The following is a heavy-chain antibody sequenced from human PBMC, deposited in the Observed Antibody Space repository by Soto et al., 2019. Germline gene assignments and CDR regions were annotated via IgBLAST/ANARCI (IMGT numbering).Heavy chain of an antibody. V-gene: IGHV3-53*01. CDR1: GLTVISNH. J-gene: IGHJ6*02. D-gene: IGHD2-2*03. Sequence: GGSLRLACAASGLTVISNHMTFVRQAPGKGLEWVSVIYSGGTTYFADSVKGRFTISRDNSKNTLYLQMNSLRAEDTAVYYCARGDGYYYFDMDVWGQGTTVTVYS. CDR2: IYSGGTT. CDR3: ARGDGYYYFDMDV.